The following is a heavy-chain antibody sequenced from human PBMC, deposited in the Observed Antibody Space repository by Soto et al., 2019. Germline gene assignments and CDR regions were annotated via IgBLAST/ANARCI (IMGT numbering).Heavy chain of an antibody. Sequence: QVQLVESGGGVVQPGRSLRLSCAASGFTFSSYGMHWVRQAPGKGLEWVAVIWYDGSNKYYADSVKGRLTISRDNSKNSQYVEMNSLRADDAAVHYCAGDRSGPTAGRDAWGEGTTVAVSS. V-gene: IGHV3-33*01. D-gene: IGHD6-25*01. CDR3: AGDRSGPTAGRDA. CDR2: IWYDGSNK. J-gene: IGHJ6*01. CDR1: GFTFSSYG.